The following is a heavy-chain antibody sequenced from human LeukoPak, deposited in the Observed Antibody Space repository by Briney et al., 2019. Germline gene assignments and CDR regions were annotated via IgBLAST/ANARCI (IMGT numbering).Heavy chain of an antibody. Sequence: SETLSLTCTVSGDPVSSRSYYWSWIRQPPGKGLEWIGYIYYSGYTNYNPSLKSRVTISVDTSKNQFSLKLSSVTAADTAVYYCARKSAFDIWGQGTMVTVSS. CDR2: IYYSGYT. CDR3: ARKSAFDI. CDR1: GDPVSSRSYY. J-gene: IGHJ3*02. V-gene: IGHV4-61*01.